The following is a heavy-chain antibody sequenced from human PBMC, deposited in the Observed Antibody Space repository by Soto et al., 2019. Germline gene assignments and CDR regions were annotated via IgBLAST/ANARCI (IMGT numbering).Heavy chain of an antibody. D-gene: IGHD1-1*01. CDR1: GGSIRGSSYS. V-gene: IGHV4-39*01. CDR3: ARLDPQNDRDY. J-gene: IGHJ4*02. Sequence: SETLSLTCIVSGGSIRGSSYSWGWIRQPPGKGLEWIGNIHYSGRTYSNPSLRRRVSISVDMSRNQFSLKLSSMTAADTAVYYCARLDPQNDRDYWGQGRLVTVSS. CDR2: IHYSGRT.